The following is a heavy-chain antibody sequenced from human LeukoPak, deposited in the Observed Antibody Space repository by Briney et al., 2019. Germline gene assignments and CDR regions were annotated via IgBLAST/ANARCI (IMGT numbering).Heavy chain of an antibody. CDR3: ARGRSFGELSYRYYYYYMDV. D-gene: IGHD3-10*01. V-gene: IGHV3-7*01. CDR1: GFTLSRYW. J-gene: IGHJ6*03. CDR2: IREDGSEK. Sequence: GGSLRLSGAAAGFTLSRYWMSWVRQAKGKGLECVAKIREDGSEKHYVDSVKGRFSISRDNAKNSLYLQMNNLRAEDTAVYYCARGRSFGELSYRYYYYYMDVWGKGTTVTISS.